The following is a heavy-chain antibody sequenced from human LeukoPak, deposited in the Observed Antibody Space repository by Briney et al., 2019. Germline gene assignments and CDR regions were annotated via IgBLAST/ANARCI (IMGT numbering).Heavy chain of an antibody. J-gene: IGHJ4*02. V-gene: IGHV1-2*02. CDR1: GYTFTSYY. D-gene: IGHD6-13*01. CDR3: ARDGQGAGKTFDY. CDR2: INPKSGGT. Sequence: ASVKVSCKASGYTFTSYYMHWVRQAPGQGLEWMGWINPKSGGTKYAQKFQGRVTMTRDTSISTAYMDLSRLRSDDTAVYYCARDGQGAGKTFDYWGQGTLVTVSS.